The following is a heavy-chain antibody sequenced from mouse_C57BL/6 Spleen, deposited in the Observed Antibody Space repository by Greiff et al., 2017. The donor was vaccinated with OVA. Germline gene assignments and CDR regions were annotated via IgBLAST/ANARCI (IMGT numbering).Heavy chain of an antibody. V-gene: IGHV1-80*01. CDR3: ARPLYDYDGAWFAY. Sequence: LQESGAELVKPGASVKISCKASGYAFSSYWMNWVKQRPGKGLEWIGQIYPGDGDTNYNGKFKGKATLTADKSSSTAYMQLSSLTSEDSAVYFCARPLYDYDGAWFAYWGQGTLVTVSA. J-gene: IGHJ3*01. CDR1: GYAFSSYW. CDR2: IYPGDGDT. D-gene: IGHD2-4*01.